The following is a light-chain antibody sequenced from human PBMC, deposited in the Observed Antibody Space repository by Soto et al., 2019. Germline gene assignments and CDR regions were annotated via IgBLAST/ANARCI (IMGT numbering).Light chain of an antibody. J-gene: IGKJ1*01. CDR3: QQYNSQSWT. CDR1: QAVNGW. CDR2: KAS. Sequence: DIQITQSPSTLSSSVGDRVTITCRASQAVNGWLAWYQHKPGKAPSLLIYKASILESGVPSRFSGSGSGTEFTLTISSLHFDDFATYYCQQYNSQSWTFGQGTKVDIK. V-gene: IGKV1-5*03.